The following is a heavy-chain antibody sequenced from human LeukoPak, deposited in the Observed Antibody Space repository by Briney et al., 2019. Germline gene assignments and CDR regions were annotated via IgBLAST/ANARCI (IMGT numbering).Heavy chain of an antibody. CDR3: VHEEQRGNDAFDI. D-gene: IGHD1/OR15-1a*01. V-gene: IGHV3-30*12. CDR1: GFSFSSYG. J-gene: IGHJ3*02. CDR2: ILYDGDNK. Sequence: GGSLRLSCTASGFSFSSYGMHWVRHAPGKGLEWVALILYDGDNKYYADSVKGRLTISRDNSRNTVYLQMNSLRAEDTAVYYCVHEEQRGNDAFDIWGQGTMVTVSS.